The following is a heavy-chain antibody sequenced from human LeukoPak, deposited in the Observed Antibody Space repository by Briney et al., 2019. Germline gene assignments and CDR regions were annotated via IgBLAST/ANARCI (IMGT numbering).Heavy chain of an antibody. CDR2: ISGDGSTI. D-gene: IGHD3-16*02. J-gene: IGHJ4*02. CDR3: ARAIYHLDY. V-gene: IGHV3-48*04. Sequence: GGSLRLSCAVSGFTFSSYSMNWVRQAPGKGLEWVSYISGDGSTIYYAGSVKGRFTVSRDNAKNSLYLQMNSLRAEDTAVYYCARAIYHLDYWGQGALVTVSS. CDR1: GFTFSSYS.